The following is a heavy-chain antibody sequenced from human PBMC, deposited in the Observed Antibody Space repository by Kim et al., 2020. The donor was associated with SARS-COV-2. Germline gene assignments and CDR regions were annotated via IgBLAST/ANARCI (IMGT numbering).Heavy chain of an antibody. CDR3: ARGGYDFWSGYSTTLDY. CDR1: GGSFSGYY. D-gene: IGHD3-3*01. J-gene: IGHJ4*02. Sequence: SETLSLTCAVYGGSFSGYYWSWIRQPPGKGLEWIGEINHSGSTNYNPSLKSRVTISVDTSKNQFSLKLSSVTAADTAVYYCARGGYDFWSGYSTTLDYWGQGTLVTVSS. V-gene: IGHV4-34*01. CDR2: INHSGST.